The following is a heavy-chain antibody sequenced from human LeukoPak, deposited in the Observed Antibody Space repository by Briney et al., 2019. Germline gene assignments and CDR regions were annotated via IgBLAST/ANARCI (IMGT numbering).Heavy chain of an antibody. CDR3: AGGIGYATSPADH. D-gene: IGHD6-13*01. CDR1: GGSMKNYY. CDR2: IHDTRGT. Sequence: PSETLSLTCTVSGGSMKNYYWSWIRQPPGKGLEWIGYIHDTRGTNYNPYLKSRVTMSLDTSKNHFSLSLNSVTAADTAVYFCAGGIGYATSPADHLGQGTLVIVSS. V-gene: IGHV4-59*01. J-gene: IGHJ5*02.